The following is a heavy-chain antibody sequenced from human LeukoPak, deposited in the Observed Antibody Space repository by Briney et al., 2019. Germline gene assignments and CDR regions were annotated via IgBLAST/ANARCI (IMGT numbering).Heavy chain of an antibody. CDR1: GLSFSNYW. Sequence: PGGSLRLSCAASGLSFSNYWMSWVRQAPGKGLEWVANIKQDGSGEYYVDSVKGRFSISRDNAKNSLFLQMNSLRAEDTAVYYCARGGGNFDYWGQGTLVTVSS. CDR3: ARGGGNFDY. CDR2: IKQDGSGE. V-gene: IGHV3-7*01. D-gene: IGHD3-10*01. J-gene: IGHJ4*02.